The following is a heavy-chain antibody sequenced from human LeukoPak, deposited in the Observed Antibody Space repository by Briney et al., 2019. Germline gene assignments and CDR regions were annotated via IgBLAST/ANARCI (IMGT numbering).Heavy chain of an antibody. CDR3: ARRSGFGELSVDY. CDR2: IYHSGST. D-gene: IGHD3-10*01. V-gene: IGHV4-38-2*01. J-gene: IGHJ4*02. Sequence: SEPLSLTCAVSGYSISSGYYWGWIRQPPGKGLEWIGSIYHSGSTYYNPSLKSRVTISVDTSKNQFSLKLSSVTAADTAVYYCARRSGFGELSVDYWGQGTLVTVSS. CDR1: GYSISSGYY.